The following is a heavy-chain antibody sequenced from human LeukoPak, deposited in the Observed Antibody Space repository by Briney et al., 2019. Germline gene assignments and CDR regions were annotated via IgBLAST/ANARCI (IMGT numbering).Heavy chain of an antibody. CDR3: ARDPGYRYGYFFDH. V-gene: IGHV3-48*02. Sequence: PGGSLRLSCAASGFTFSSYNMNWVRQAPGKGLEWVSYISSSSSTIYYADSVKGRFTISRDNAKNSLYLQMNSLRDEDTAVYFCARDPGYRYGYFFDHWGQGTLVTVSS. D-gene: IGHD5-18*01. CDR2: ISSSSSTI. CDR1: GFTFSSYN. J-gene: IGHJ4*02.